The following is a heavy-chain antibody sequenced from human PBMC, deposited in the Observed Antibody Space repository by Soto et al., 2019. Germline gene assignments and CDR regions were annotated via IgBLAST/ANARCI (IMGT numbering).Heavy chain of an antibody. J-gene: IGHJ4*02. V-gene: IGHV3-15*07. CDR2: IKRNTDGGTT. D-gene: IGHD3-3*01. Sequence: EVQLVESGGVLVKPGESLRLSCAASGFTFSNAWMNWARQAPGKGLEWVGRIKRNTDGGTTDYAAPVKGRFTISRDDSKNTLYLQMNSLKTEDTAVYYCTTGFLEMATRTRGFDYWGQGTLVTVSS. CDR3: TTGFLEMATRTRGFDY. CDR1: GFTFSNAW.